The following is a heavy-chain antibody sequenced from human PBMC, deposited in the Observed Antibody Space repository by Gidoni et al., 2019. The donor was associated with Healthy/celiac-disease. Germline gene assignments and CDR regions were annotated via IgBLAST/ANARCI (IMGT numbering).Heavy chain of an antibody. Sequence: QVQLQESGPGLVKPSQTLSLTCTVSGGSISSGDYYWSWIRQPPGKGLEWIGYIYYSGSTYYNPSLKSRVTISVDTSKNQFSLKLSSVTAADTAVYYCASSIVVVPAAINCSGGSCYSGLDYWGQGTLVTVSS. J-gene: IGHJ4*02. D-gene: IGHD2-15*01. V-gene: IGHV4-30-4*01. CDR1: GGSISSGDYY. CDR2: IYYSGST. CDR3: ASSIVVVPAAINCSGGSCYSGLDY.